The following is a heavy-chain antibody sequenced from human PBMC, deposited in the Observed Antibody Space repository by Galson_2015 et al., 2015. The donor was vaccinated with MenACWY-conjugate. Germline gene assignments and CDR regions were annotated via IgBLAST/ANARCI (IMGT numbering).Heavy chain of an antibody. D-gene: IGHD6-19*01. CDR1: GFTFNNYW. J-gene: IGHJ4*02. CDR3: ARGTLAVAGTEY. Sequence: SLRLSCAASGFTFNNYWMTWVRQAPGKGLEWVANINVDGSEENYMDSVRGRFTISRDNAKNSLFLQVNTLRAEDTAVYYCARGTLAVAGTEYWGQGTLVTVSS. V-gene: IGHV3-7*01. CDR2: INVDGSEE.